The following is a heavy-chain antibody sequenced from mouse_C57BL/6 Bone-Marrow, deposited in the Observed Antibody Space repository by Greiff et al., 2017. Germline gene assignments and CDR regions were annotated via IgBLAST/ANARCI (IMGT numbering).Heavy chain of an antibody. V-gene: IGHV1-69*01. Sequence: QVQLQQSGAELVMPGASVKLSCKASGYTFTSYWIHWVKQRPGQGLEWIGEIDPSDSYTNYNEKLKGKSTLTADKSSSTAYMQLSSLTSEDSAVYYCAQYLAGLAYWGQGTLVTVSA. D-gene: IGHD5-1*01. CDR3: AQYLAGLAY. CDR2: IDPSDSYT. CDR1: GYTFTSYW. J-gene: IGHJ3*01.